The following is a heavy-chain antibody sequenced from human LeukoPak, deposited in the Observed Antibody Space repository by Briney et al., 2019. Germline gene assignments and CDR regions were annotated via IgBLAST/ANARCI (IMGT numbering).Heavy chain of an antibody. Sequence: PGGSLRLSCAASGFTLSSYWMSWVRQAPGQGLEWVANIKQDGSEKYSVDSVKGRFTISRDNAKNSLYLQMNSLRAEDTAVCYCARVPYGTMDVWGQGTTVTVSS. CDR1: GFTLSSYW. CDR2: IKQDGSEK. D-gene: IGHD3-10*01. CDR3: ARVPYGTMDV. J-gene: IGHJ6*02. V-gene: IGHV3-7*01.